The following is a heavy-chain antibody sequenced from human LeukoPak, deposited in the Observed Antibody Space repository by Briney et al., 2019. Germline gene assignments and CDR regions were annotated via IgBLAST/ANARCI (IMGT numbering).Heavy chain of an antibody. Sequence: PSETLSLTCAVYGGSFSGYYWSWIRQPPGKGLEWIGEINHSGSTNYNPSLKSRVTISVDTSKNQFSLKLSSVTAADTAVYYCARLYDSSGYYSYFDYWGQGTLVTVSS. J-gene: IGHJ4*02. CDR1: GGSFSGYY. CDR2: INHSGST. V-gene: IGHV4-34*01. CDR3: ARLYDSSGYYSYFDY. D-gene: IGHD3-22*01.